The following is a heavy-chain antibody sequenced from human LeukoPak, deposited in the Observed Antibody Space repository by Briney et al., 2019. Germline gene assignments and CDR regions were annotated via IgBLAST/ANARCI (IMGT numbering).Heavy chain of an antibody. V-gene: IGHV4-30-2*01. CDR1: GGSISSGGYS. Sequence: SETLSLTCAVSGGSISSGGYSWSWIRQPPGKGLEWIGYIYHSGSTYYNPSLKSRVTMSVDTSKNQFFLKLNSVTAADTAVYYCARGRPYSGGYHLDYWGQGTLVTVSA. J-gene: IGHJ4*02. CDR2: IYHSGST. D-gene: IGHD1-26*01. CDR3: ARGRPYSGGYHLDY.